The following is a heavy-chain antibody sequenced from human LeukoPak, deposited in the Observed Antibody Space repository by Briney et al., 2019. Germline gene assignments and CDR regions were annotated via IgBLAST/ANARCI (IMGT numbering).Heavy chain of an antibody. CDR3: ARNSMIRGAGDGMDV. J-gene: IGHJ6*02. CDR1: GFTFSSYS. V-gene: IGHV3-21*01. Sequence: PGGSLRLSCAASGFTFSSYSMNWVRQAPGKGLEWVSSISSSSSYIYYADSVKGRFTISRDNAKNSLYLQMNSLRAEDTAVYYCARNSMIRGAGDGMDVWGQGTTVTVSS. CDR2: ISSSSSYI. D-gene: IGHD3-10*01.